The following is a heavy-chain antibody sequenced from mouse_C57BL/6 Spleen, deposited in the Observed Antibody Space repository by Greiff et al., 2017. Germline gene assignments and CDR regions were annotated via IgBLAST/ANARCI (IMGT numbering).Heavy chain of an antibody. CDR1: GFTFSSYA. CDR3: TRDQGDYYAMDY. V-gene: IGHV5-9-1*02. CDR2: ISSGGDYI. J-gene: IGHJ4*01. Sequence: EVQLVESGEGLVKPGGSLKLSCAASGFTFSSYAMSWVRQTPEKRLEWVAYISSGGDYIYYADTVKGRFTLSRDNARNTLYLQISRLKSEDTAMYYCTRDQGDYYAMDYWGQGTSVTVSS.